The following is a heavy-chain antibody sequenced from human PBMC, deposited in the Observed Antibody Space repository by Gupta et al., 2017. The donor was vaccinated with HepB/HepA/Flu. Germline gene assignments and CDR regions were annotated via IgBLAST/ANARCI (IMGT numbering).Heavy chain of an antibody. CDR1: GGSISSRSYY. J-gene: IGHJ5*02. CDR2: IHYSGNA. V-gene: IGHV4-39*01. CDR3: AKAAASWELLWYFDP. D-gene: IGHD1-26*01. Sequence: LQLQESGPGLVKPSETLSLTCSVSGGSISSRSYYWVWIRQPPGKGLEWIGSIHYSGNAYYNPSLQSRLAMSADASTNQFSLTLTSVTAADTAVYFCAKAAASWELLWYFDPWGPGTLVTVSS.